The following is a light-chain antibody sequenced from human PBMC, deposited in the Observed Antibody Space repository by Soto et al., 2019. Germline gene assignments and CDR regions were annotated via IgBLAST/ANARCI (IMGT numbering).Light chain of an antibody. J-gene: IGLJ2*01. Sequence: QSVLTQPASVSGSPGQSITISCTGTSSDVGGYNYVSWYQQHPGKAPKLMIYEVSNRPSGVSNRFSGSKSGNTASLTISGLQAEDEAAYYCSSYTSSSTYVVFGGGTKVTVL. V-gene: IGLV2-14*01. CDR1: SSDVGGYNY. CDR3: SSYTSSSTYVV. CDR2: EVS.